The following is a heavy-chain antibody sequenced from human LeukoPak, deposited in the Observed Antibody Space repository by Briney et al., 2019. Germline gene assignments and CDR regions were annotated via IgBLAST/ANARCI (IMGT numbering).Heavy chain of an antibody. D-gene: IGHD5-12*01. J-gene: IGHJ4*02. CDR3: AKEAASGYTSGYFDY. CDR1: GFTFSSYA. Sequence: GGSLRLSCAASGFTFSSYAMRWVRQAPGKGLEWVSSISGSGGSTYYADSVKGYFTISRDNSKDTLYLQMNSLRADDTAVYYCAKEAASGYTSGYFDYWGQGTLVTVSS. CDR2: ISGSGGST. V-gene: IGHV3-23*01.